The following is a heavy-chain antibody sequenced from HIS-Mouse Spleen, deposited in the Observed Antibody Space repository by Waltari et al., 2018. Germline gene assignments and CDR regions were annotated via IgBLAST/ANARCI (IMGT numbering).Heavy chain of an antibody. CDR2: IISSSSYI. V-gene: IGHV3-21*01. CDR1: GFTFSSYS. Sequence: EVQLVESGGGLVKPGGSLRLSCAASGFTFSSYSMNWVRQDPGKWLGCGYSIISSSSYIYYADSVKGRFTISRDNAKNSLYLQMNSLRAEDTAVYYCASLYYDILTGYYRDYWGQGTLVTVSS. CDR3: ASLYYDILTGYYRDY. D-gene: IGHD3-9*01. J-gene: IGHJ4*02.